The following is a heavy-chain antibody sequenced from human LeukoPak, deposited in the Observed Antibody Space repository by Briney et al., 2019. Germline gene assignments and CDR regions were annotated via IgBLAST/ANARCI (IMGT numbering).Heavy chain of an antibody. CDR3: AKGGSPRFDY. D-gene: IGHD3-16*01. Sequence: SQTLSLTCTLSGGSLSGSFWSWIRQPPGEGLEWIGYIYKTGSTNYNPPLKSRVTMSVDTSKNQFSLKLSSVTAADTAVYYCAKGGSPRFDYWGRGTLVTVSS. J-gene: IGHJ4*02. CDR2: IYKTGST. CDR1: GGSLSGSF. V-gene: IGHV4-59*08.